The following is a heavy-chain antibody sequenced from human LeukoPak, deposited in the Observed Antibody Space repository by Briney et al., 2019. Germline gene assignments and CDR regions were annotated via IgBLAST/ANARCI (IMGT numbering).Heavy chain of an antibody. D-gene: IGHD1-14*01. V-gene: IGHV3-21*01. CDR2: ITGSSSYI. Sequence: PGGSLRLSCAASGFIFRIYSMDLVRHTPQKGLECVSSITGSSSYISYADSVKGRFTIYRDNPENSLFLQMNSLRPEDTAVHFCARDRPEGGETCDTWGQGDLGTASS. CDR1: GFIFRIYS. CDR3: ARDRPEGGETCDT. J-gene: IGHJ5*02.